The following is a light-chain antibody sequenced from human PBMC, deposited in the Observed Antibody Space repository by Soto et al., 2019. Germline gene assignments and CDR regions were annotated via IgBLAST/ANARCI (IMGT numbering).Light chain of an antibody. Sequence: ALTQPASVSGSPGQSITLSCTGTSSDVGGYNYVSWYQQHPGKAPKLMIYDVSNRPSGVSNRFSGSKSGNTASLTISGLQAEDEADYYCSSYTPTVFGGGTKLTVL. J-gene: IGLJ2*01. CDR1: SSDVGGYNY. V-gene: IGLV2-14*01. CDR3: SSYTPTV. CDR2: DVS.